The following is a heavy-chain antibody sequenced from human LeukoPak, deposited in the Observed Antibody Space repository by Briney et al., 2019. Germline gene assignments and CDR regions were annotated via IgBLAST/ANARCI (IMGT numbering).Heavy chain of an antibody. Sequence: ASVKVSCKASGYTFTSYGISWVRQAPGQGLEWMGWISAYNGNTNYAQKLQGRVTMTTDTSTSTAYMELRSLRSDDTAVYYCARDLLTTGTNYYYYYYMDVWGKGTTVTVSS. CDR3: ARDLLTTGTNYYYYYYMDV. V-gene: IGHV1-18*01. J-gene: IGHJ6*03. D-gene: IGHD1-1*01. CDR1: GYTFTSYG. CDR2: ISAYNGNT.